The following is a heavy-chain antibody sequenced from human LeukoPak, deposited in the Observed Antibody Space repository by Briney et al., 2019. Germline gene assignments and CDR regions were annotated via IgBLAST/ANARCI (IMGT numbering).Heavy chain of an antibody. CDR3: ARGRQISRRWELLAGGWFAP. V-gene: IGHV1-8*01. J-gene: IGHJ5*02. CDR1: GYTFTSYD. CDR2: MNPNSGNT. D-gene: IGHD1-26*01. Sequence: ASVKVSCKASGYTFTSYDINWVRQATGQGLEWMGWMNPNSGNTGYAQKFQGRVTMTRNTSISTAYMELSSLRSEDTAVYYCARGRQISRRWELLAGGWFAPWGKGPLVTVSP.